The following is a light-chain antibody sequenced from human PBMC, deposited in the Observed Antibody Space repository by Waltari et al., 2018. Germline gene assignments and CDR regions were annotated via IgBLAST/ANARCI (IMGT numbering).Light chain of an antibody. V-gene: IGLV2-11*01. CDR3: CSYAGTYRWV. CDR1: SSNVGTYNY. CDR2: DVF. Sequence: QSALTQPRSVSGSPGQSVTIPCTGTSSNVGTYNYVSWYQHLPGKPPNPMIADVFNRPSGVPDRFSGSKSGYTASLTISGLQAEDEADYYCCSYAGTYRWVFGGGTKVTVL. J-gene: IGLJ3*02.